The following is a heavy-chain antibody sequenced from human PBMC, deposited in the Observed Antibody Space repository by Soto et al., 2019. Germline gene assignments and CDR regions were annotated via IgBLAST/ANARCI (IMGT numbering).Heavy chain of an antibody. D-gene: IGHD6-13*01. CDR2: IYPGDSDT. CDR3: ARAKRDSTTGSRYYYYGMDV. J-gene: IGHJ6*02. V-gene: IGHV5-51*01. Sequence: PGESLKISCKGSGYSFTSYWIGWVRQMPGKGLEWMGIIYPGDSDTRYSPSFQGQVTISADKSISTAYLQWSSLKASDTAMYYCARAKRDSTTGSRYYYYGMDVWGQGTTVTVSS. CDR1: GYSFTSYW.